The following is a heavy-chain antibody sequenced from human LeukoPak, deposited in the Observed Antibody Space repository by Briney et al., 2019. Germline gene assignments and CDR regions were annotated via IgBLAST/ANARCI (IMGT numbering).Heavy chain of an antibody. CDR1: GASISSGSYY. J-gene: IGHJ4*02. CDR2: VHYSGSI. Sequence: SETLSLTCTVSGASISSGSYYWNWIRQPAGKGLEWLGHVHYSGSINYNPSLKSRLTISVDTSNNQFSLKLNSVTAADTAIYYCARLFGRGYHSSGPQSYWSQGTLVTVSS. V-gene: IGHV4-61*09. CDR3: ARLFGRGYHSSGPQSY. D-gene: IGHD3-22*01.